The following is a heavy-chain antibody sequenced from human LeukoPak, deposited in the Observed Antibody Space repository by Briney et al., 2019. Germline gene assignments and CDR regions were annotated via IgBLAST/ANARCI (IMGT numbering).Heavy chain of an antibody. CDR3: ARDSSGSGSYFNWFDP. V-gene: IGHV4-34*01. CDR2: INDSGST. CDR1: GGSFSGYY. J-gene: IGHJ5*02. D-gene: IGHD3-10*01. Sequence: KSSETLSLTCGVYGGSFSGYYWTWIRQSPGKGLEWIGEINDSGSTNYNPSLQSRVVISVDTSKKQFSLKLNSVTAADTAVYYCARDSSGSGSYFNWFDPWGRGTLVTVSS.